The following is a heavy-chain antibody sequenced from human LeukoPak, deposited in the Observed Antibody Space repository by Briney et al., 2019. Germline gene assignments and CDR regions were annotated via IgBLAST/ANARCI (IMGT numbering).Heavy chain of an antibody. Sequence: SETLSLTCAVYGGSLSGYYWSWIRQPPGKGLEWIGYIYYSGSTNYNPSLKSRVTISVDTSKNQFSLKLSSVTAADTAVYYCERHGPLGDFWSGYYASGHYGMDVWGQGTTVTVSS. CDR2: IYYSGST. CDR1: GGSLSGYY. CDR3: ERHGPLGDFWSGYYASGHYGMDV. J-gene: IGHJ6*02. V-gene: IGHV4-59*08. D-gene: IGHD3-3*01.